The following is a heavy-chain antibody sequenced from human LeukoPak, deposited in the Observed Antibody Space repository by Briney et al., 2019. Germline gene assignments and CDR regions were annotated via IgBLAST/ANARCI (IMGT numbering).Heavy chain of an antibody. CDR2: INPNSGGT. Sequence: ASVKVSCKASGYTFTGYHMHWVRQAPGQGLEWMGWINPNSGGTNYAQKFQGRVTMTRDTSISTAYMELSRLRSDDTAVYYCARPQRAVTTFYYYYYGMDVWGQGTTVTVSS. J-gene: IGHJ6*02. D-gene: IGHD4-17*01. V-gene: IGHV1-2*02. CDR1: GYTFTGYH. CDR3: ARPQRAVTTFYYYYYGMDV.